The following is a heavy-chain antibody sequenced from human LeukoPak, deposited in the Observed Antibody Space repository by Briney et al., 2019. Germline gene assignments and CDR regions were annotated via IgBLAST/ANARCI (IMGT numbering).Heavy chain of an antibody. D-gene: IGHD4-23*01. CDR3: AKSPTVVTDYFDY. CDR1: GFTFSSSA. V-gene: IGHV3-23*01. J-gene: IGHJ4*02. CDR2: ISNNGGYT. Sequence: GGSLRLSCAASGFTFSSSAMSWVRQAPGKGLEWVSAISNNGGYTYYADSVQGRFTISRDNSKSTLCLQMNSLRAEDTAVYYCAKSPTVVTDYFDYWGQGTLVTVSS.